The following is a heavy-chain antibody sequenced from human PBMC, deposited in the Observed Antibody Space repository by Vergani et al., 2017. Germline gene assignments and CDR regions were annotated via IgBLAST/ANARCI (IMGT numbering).Heavy chain of an antibody. CDR2: ISYDGSNK. Sequence: QVQLVESGGGVVQPGRSLRLSCAASGFTFSSYAMHWVRQAPGKGLEWVAVISYDGSNKYYADSVKGRFTISRDNSKNTLYLQMNSLRAEDTAVYYCARDFFSIDTPQGYYYYGMDVWGQGTTVTVSS. V-gene: IGHV3-30-3*01. D-gene: IGHD2-2*02. J-gene: IGHJ6*02. CDR1: GFTFSSYA. CDR3: ARDFFSIDTPQGYYYYGMDV.